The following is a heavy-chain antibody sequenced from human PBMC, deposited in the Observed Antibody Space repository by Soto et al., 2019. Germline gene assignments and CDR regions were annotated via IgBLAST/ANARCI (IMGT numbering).Heavy chain of an antibody. Sequence: EVHLLESGGGLVQPGGSLRLSCAASGFTFTSYAMSWVRQAPGKGLEWVSGISGSGGSTHYADSVKGRFTISRDSSKSTLYLQMNSLRAEDTAVYYCAKDRYCSSNSCYAGFDYWGQGTLVTVSS. CDR1: GFTFTSYA. V-gene: IGHV3-23*01. CDR2: ISGSGGST. CDR3: AKDRYCSSNSCYAGFDY. J-gene: IGHJ4*02. D-gene: IGHD2-2*01.